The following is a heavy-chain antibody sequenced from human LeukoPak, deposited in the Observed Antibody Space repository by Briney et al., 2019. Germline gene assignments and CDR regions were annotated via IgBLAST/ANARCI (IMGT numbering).Heavy chain of an antibody. CDR1: GLTFSNAY. CDR2: ISGGGSST. J-gene: IGHJ4*02. Sequence: GGSLRLSCVASGLTFSNAYMTWVRQTPGKGLEWVSAISGGGSSTYYADSVKGRFAISRDNSKKTLYLQMHSLRAEDTALYYCAKWATYYYDSSGYYRGGDDYWGQGTLVTVSS. CDR3: AKWATYYYDSSGYYRGGDDY. V-gene: IGHV3-23*01. D-gene: IGHD3-22*01.